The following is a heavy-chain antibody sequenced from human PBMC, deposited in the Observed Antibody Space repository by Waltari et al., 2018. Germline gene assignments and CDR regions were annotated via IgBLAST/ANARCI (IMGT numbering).Heavy chain of an antibody. D-gene: IGHD3-22*01. J-gene: IGHJ4*02. Sequence: EGHLLESGGGLVQPGGSLRLSCVASGFPFINSAMSWVRQAPGKGLEWVSGISDSGVVTKYADSVKGRFTVSRDNSKNTLYLQLNSLRAEDTAVYYCARHLYSIDYLELDNWGQGTLVTVSS. CDR3: ARHLYSIDYLELDN. CDR2: ISDSGVVT. V-gene: IGHV3-23*01. CDR1: GFPFINSA.